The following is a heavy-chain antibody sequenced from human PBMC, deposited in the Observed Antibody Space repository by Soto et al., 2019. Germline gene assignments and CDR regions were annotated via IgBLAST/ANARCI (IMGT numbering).Heavy chain of an antibody. Sequence: SETLSLTCTVSGGSISSGDYYWSWIRQPPGKGLEWIGDIYHSGSTNYNPSLKSRVTISVDKSKNQFSLKLSSVTAADTAVYYCARKNATDYYYYYGMDVWGQGTTVTVS. CDR2: IYHSGST. CDR3: ARKNATDYYYYYGMDV. J-gene: IGHJ6*02. D-gene: IGHD4-17*01. V-gene: IGHV4-30-4*01. CDR1: GGSISSGDYY.